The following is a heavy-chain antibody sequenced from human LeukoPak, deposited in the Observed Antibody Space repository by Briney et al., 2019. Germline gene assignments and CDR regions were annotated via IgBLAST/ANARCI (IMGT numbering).Heavy chain of an antibody. CDR2: ISVYNGNT. CDR1: GCTFANFG. V-gene: IGHV1-18*01. CDR3: WRTCSSSSCYMVH. Sequence: ASVKVSCKASGCTFANFGITWVRQAPGQGLEWMGWISVYNGNTNYAQNLQGRVTLTTDTSTSTAYMELRSLRSDDTALYYCWRTCSSSSCYMVHWGQGTLVTVSS. D-gene: IGHD2-2*02. J-gene: IGHJ4*02.